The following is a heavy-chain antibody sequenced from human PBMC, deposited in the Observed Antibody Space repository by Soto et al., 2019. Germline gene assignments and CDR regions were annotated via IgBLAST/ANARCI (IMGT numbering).Heavy chain of an antibody. J-gene: IGHJ3*02. CDR1: GFKFSDYY. CDR2: ISSSGTGI. V-gene: IGHV3-11*01. D-gene: IGHD2-15*01. Sequence: QVQLVESGGDLVKPGGSLRLSCAASGFKFSDYYMTWIRQAPGKGLEWVSYISSSGTGIYYADSVKGRFTISRDNAKTSLYLQMSSLRAEDTAVYYCARAYSDAFDIWGQGTMVTVSS. CDR3: ARAYSDAFDI.